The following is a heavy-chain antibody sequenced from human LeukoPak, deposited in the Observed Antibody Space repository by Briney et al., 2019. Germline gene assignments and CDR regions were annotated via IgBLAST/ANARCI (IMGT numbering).Heavy chain of an antibody. CDR2: IYPGDSDT. J-gene: IGHJ4*02. Sequence: GESLKISCKGSGYSFTSYWIGWVRQMPGKGLEWMGIIYPGDSDTRYSPSFQGQVTISADKSISTAYLQWSSLKASDTAMYYCARTYCISTSCYKTDFDYWGQGTLVTVSS. CDR3: ARTYCISTSCYKTDFDY. CDR1: GYSFTSYW. V-gene: IGHV5-51*01. D-gene: IGHD2-2*02.